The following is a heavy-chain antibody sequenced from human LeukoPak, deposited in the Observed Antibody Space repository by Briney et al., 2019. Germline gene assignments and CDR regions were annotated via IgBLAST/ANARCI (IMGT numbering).Heavy chain of an antibody. V-gene: IGHV1-8*02. Sequence: ASVKVSCKASGYTVTSYDINWVRQATGQGLEWMGWMNPNSGNTGYAQKFQGRVTMTRNTSISTAYMELSSLRSEDTAVYYCARSITMVRGVTPYYFDYWGQGTLATVSS. CDR2: MNPNSGNT. CDR3: ARSITMVRGVTPYYFDY. D-gene: IGHD3-10*01. CDR1: GYTVTSYD. J-gene: IGHJ4*02.